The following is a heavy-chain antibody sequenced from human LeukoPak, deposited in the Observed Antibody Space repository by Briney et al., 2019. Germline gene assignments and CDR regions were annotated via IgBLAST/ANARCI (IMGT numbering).Heavy chain of an antibody. V-gene: IGHV1-2*02. CDR2: INPNSGGT. J-gene: IGHJ3*02. Sequence: GASVKVSCKASGYTFTSNGISWVRQAPGQGLEWMGWINPNSGGTNYAQKFQGRVTMAMDTSISTAYMELSRLRSDDTAVYYCARDHSSGWYSDAFDIWGQGTMVTVSS. CDR1: GYTFTSNG. CDR3: ARDHSSGWYSDAFDI. D-gene: IGHD6-19*01.